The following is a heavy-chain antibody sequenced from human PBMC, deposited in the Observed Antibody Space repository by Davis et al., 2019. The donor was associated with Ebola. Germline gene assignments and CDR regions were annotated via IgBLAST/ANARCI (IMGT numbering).Heavy chain of an antibody. D-gene: IGHD3-16*01. J-gene: IGHJ4*02. CDR1: GFTFSRYS. V-gene: IGHV3-48*02. CDR2: ISSTTSSI. CDR3: AKDLRVEGDY. Sequence: GESLKISCSASGFTFSRYSLNWVRQAPGKGLEWTSYISSTTSSIYYADSVKGRFTISRDNSKNTVSPQMNSLRDEDTALYYCAKDLRVEGDYWGQGILVTVSS.